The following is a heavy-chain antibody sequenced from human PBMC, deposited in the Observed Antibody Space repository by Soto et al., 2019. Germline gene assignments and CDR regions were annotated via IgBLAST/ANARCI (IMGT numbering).Heavy chain of an antibody. V-gene: IGHV3-11*06. CDR1: GFTFGDSY. CDR3: ARHRGTVAGVPFDF. CDR2: ISGSGTHI. Sequence: QVQLVEAGGGLVKPGGSLRLSCAASGFTFGDSYMSWIRQAPGKGLEWVSYISGSGTHINDADSVRGRFAISRDNAKNSLYLQMNNRRADDTAVYYCARHRGTVAGVPFDFWGQGTLVTVSS. D-gene: IGHD6-19*01. J-gene: IGHJ4*02.